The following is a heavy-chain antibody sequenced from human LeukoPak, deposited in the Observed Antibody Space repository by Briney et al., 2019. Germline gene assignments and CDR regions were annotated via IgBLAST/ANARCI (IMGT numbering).Heavy chain of an antibody. CDR2: SNSDGRRT. V-gene: IGHV3-74*01. J-gene: IGHJ6*02. Sequence: PGGSLRLSCAASGFTFSSYWMHWVRQAPGKGLVWVSRSNSDGRRTNYADSVKGRFTISRDNPKNTLYLQMNSLRAEDTAVYDCARDSRQGWYVSRDVWGQGPTVRVSS. D-gene: IGHD2-15*01. CDR1: GFTFSSYW. CDR3: ARDSRQGWYVSRDV.